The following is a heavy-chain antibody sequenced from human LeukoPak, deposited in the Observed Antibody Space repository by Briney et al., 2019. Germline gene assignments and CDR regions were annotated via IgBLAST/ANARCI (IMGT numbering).Heavy chain of an antibody. V-gene: IGHV3-48*03. Sequence: PGGSLRLSCAASGFTFSSYEMNWVRQAPGKGLEWVSYISSSGSTIYYADSVKGRFTISRDNSKNTLYLQMNSLRAEDTAVYYCAKDQGSEYYYYYYYMDVWGKGTTVTISS. J-gene: IGHJ6*03. CDR1: GFTFSSYE. CDR2: ISSSGSTI. D-gene: IGHD3-10*01. CDR3: AKDQGSEYYYYYYYMDV.